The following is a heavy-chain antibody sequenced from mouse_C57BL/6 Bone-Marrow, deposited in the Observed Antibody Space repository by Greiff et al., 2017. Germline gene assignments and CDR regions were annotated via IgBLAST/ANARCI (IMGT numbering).Heavy chain of an antibody. CDR2: IDPSDSET. V-gene: IGHV1-52*01. Sequence: QVQLQQPGAELVRPGSSVKLSCKASGYTFTSYWMHWVKQRPIQGLEWIGNIDPSDSETHYNQKFKDKATLTVDKSSSTAYMQLSSLTSEDSAVYYCARETSGDWFAYWGQGTLVTGSA. J-gene: IGHJ3*01. CDR3: ARETSGDWFAY. CDR1: GYTFTSYW. D-gene: IGHD1-3*01.